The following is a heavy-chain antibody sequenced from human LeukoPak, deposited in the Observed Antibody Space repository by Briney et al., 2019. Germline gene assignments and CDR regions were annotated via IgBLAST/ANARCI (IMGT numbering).Heavy chain of an antibody. CDR3: ARGPFCSDGLCYYYYGMDV. Sequence: PGGSLRLSCAASGFIFSSYAMHWVRQAPGKGLEWVAIILYDGSNKSYADSVKGRFTISRDNSKKTLYLQMSSLRAEDTAVYYCARGPFCSDGLCYYYYGMDVWGQGTTVTVSS. D-gene: IGHD2-15*01. CDR1: GFIFSSYA. V-gene: IGHV3-30-3*01. CDR2: ILYDGSNK. J-gene: IGHJ6*02.